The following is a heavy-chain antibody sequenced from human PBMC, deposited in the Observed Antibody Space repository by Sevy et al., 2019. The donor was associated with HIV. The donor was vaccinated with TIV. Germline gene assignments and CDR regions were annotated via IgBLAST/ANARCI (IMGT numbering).Heavy chain of an antibody. Sequence: SETLSLTCSVSGASVSSANDYWSWIRQPPGKGLEWIGYVFYFGNTNYNPSLKSRATISLDTSKKQFSLKLTSVTAADTAIYYCARDQYYDILTGLYAMDVWGQGTTVNVSS. J-gene: IGHJ6*02. CDR3: ARDQYYDILTGLYAMDV. CDR1: GASVSSANDY. CDR2: VFYFGNT. D-gene: IGHD3-9*01. V-gene: IGHV4-61*01.